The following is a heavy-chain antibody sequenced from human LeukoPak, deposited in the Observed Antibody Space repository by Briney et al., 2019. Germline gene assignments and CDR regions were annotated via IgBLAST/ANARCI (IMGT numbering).Heavy chain of an antibody. Sequence: GGSLRLSCAASGFTFDDYAMHWVRQAPGKGLEWVSGISWNSGSIGYADSVKGRFAISRDNAKNSLYLQMNSLRAEDTALYYCARVETGTTSHVLDYWGQGTLVTVSS. V-gene: IGHV3-9*01. J-gene: IGHJ4*02. D-gene: IGHD1-1*01. CDR3: ARVETGTTSHVLDY. CDR1: GFTFDDYA. CDR2: ISWNSGSI.